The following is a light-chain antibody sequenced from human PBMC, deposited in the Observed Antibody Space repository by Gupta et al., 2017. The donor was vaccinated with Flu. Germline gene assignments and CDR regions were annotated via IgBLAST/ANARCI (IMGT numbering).Light chain of an antibody. Sequence: RVTISCSGGWSNIGSKHVFWYHQLPGTAPKLLIFSNDQRPSGVPDRFSGSKSGTSASLDTSGLRSEDEAVDYCAEWDNNLRALLFGGGTKLTVL. CDR2: SND. CDR1: WSNIGSKH. J-gene: IGLJ2*01. CDR3: AEWDNNLRALL. V-gene: IGLV1-47*02.